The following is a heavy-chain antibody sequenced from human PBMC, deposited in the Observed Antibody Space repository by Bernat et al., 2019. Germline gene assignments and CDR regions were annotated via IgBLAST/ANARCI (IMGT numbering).Heavy chain of an antibody. CDR2: VSAYNGDT. J-gene: IGHJ2*01. CDR1: GFIFTSNG. V-gene: IGHV1-18*01. Sequence: QGELVQSGTEMKKLGASVRVSCKAPGFIFTSNGFAWVRQAPGQGLEWMGRVSAYNGDTQYAQKFQGRVLMTTDSSTTTAYMELKNLRSDDTAVYFCATTSVSLYWYLGLWGRGTLVTVSS. CDR3: ATTSVSLYWYLGL.